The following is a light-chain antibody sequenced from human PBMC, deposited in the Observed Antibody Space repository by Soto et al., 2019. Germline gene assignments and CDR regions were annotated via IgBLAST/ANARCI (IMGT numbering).Light chain of an antibody. V-gene: IGKV3-11*01. Sequence: EIVLTQSPATLSLSPGERATLSCRASQSVRSYLAWYQQKPGQAPRFLIYDASNRATGIPARFSGSGSGTDFTLTISSLEPEDFAVYYCQQLSNWPITFGQGTRLEIK. CDR1: QSVRSY. CDR2: DAS. J-gene: IGKJ5*01. CDR3: QQLSNWPIT.